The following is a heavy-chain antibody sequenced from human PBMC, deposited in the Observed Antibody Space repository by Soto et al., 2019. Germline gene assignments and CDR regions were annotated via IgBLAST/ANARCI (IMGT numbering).Heavy chain of an antibody. D-gene: IGHD3-22*01. CDR1: GLSFTTSI. CDR2: ISGDATSK. Sequence: QVQLVESGGALVQPGRSLRLSCAASGLSFTTSIMHWVRQSPEKGLEWIAVISGDATSKIYTDSLKGRFTISRDNSKNTLYVKMNSLTAEDTAVYYCAREEESSGHAGTFQHWGQGTLVTVSA. CDR3: AREEESSGHAGTFQH. V-gene: IGHV3-30-3*01. J-gene: IGHJ1*01.